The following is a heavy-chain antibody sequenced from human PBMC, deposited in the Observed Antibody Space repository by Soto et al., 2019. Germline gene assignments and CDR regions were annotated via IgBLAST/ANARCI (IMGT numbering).Heavy chain of an antibody. CDR2: IYHTGAT. CDR3: VRERTIFGVAPGGGVDV. J-gene: IGHJ6*02. D-gene: IGHD3-3*01. Sequence: QLQLQESGSGLVKSSQTLSLTCTVSGGSITTSDYSWSWIRQPPGRGLEWIGSIYHTGATHYIPSLKSRLTMSIDKSKNHFSLDLTSVTAADTALYYCVRERTIFGVAPGGGVDVWGQGTTVTVSS. CDR1: GGSITTSDYS. V-gene: IGHV4-30-2*01.